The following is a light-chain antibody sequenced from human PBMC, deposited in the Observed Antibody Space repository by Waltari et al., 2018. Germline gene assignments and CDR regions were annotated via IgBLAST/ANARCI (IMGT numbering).Light chain of an antibody. J-gene: IGKJ2*01. Sequence: DFVMTQSPASLSVSLGGRATINCKSSHRVLYSDSKNYLGWYQQKPGHPPRLLIYWASSREYGVPDRFSGSGSGTDFTRTISNLQAEDVAVYFCQQYYTKPYTFGQGTKLEIK. CDR2: WAS. CDR3: QQYYTKPYT. CDR1: HRVLYSDSKNY. V-gene: IGKV4-1*01.